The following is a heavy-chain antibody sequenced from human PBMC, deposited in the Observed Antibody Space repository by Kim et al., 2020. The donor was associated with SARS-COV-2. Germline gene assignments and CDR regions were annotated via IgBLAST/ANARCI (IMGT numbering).Heavy chain of an antibody. D-gene: IGHD6-13*01. CDR2: IIPIFGTA. CDR3: ARDPGYSSSWYPYYYYGMDV. Sequence: SVKVSCKASGGTFSSYAISWVRQAPGQGLEWMGGIIPIFGTANYAQKFQGRVTITADESTSTAYMELSSLRSEDTAVYYCARDPGYSSSWYPYYYYGMDVWGQGTTVTVSS. J-gene: IGHJ6*02. CDR1: GGTFSSYA. V-gene: IGHV1-69*13.